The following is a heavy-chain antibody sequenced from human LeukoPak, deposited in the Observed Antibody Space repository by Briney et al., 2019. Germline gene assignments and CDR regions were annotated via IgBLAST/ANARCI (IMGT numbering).Heavy chain of an antibody. CDR2: IYYSGCT. CDR1: GGTISSGSYY. D-gene: IGHD2-8*01. V-gene: IGHV4-61*01. Sequence: SETLSLSCTIHGGTISSGSYYWSWIRQPPGKGLDWIRHIYYSGCTSYNPSLRSRVTISVDTAKNQFSLKVSSVTAADTAVYYCAIGMYSTDYWGQGTLVTVSS. J-gene: IGHJ4*02. CDR3: AIGMYSTDY.